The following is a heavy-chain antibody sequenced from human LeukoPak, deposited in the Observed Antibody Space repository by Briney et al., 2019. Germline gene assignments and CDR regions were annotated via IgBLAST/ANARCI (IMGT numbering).Heavy chain of an antibody. V-gene: IGHV4-34*01. CDR2: INHSGST. Sequence: PSETLSLTCAVYGGSFSGYYWSWIRQPPGKGLEWIGEINHSGSTNYNPSLKSRVTISVDKSKNQFPLALTSVTAADTALYYCARYSAAWPYWYFDLWGRGTLVTVSS. J-gene: IGHJ2*01. CDR1: GGSFSGYY. D-gene: IGHD2-2*02. CDR3: ARYSAAWPYWYFDL.